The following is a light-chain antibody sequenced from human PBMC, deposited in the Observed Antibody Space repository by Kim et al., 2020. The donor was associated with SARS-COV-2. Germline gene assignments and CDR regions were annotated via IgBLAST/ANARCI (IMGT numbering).Light chain of an antibody. J-gene: IGKJ4*01. CDR2: RAS. Sequence: PGGGATPSCSASQNVGNNLSWYQLKPRQPPRLLICRASITTASIPGNISGGGAGTEFSTTISSLQYDDFAVYYYQQYENWPPITFGGGTKLEIK. CDR3: QQYENWPPIT. V-gene: IGKV3-15*01. CDR1: QNVGNN.